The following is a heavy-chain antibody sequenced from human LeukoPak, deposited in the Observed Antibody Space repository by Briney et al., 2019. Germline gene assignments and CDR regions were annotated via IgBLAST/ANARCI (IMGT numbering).Heavy chain of an antibody. J-gene: IGHJ4*02. CDR3: ARDNHYYDSSGEFDY. V-gene: IGHV3-74*01. Sequence: GGSLRLSCVASGFTFSSYWMHWVRQAPGKGLVWVSRINSDGSSTSYADSVKGRFTISRDNAKNTLYLQMNSLRAGDTAVYYCARDNHYYDSSGEFDYWGQGTLVTVSS. CDR2: INSDGSST. CDR1: GFTFSSYW. D-gene: IGHD3-22*01.